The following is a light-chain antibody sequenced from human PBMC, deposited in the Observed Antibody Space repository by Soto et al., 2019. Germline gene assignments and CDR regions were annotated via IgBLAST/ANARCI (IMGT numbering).Light chain of an antibody. Sequence: QSVLTQPASVSGSPGQSITISCTGTSSDVGGYNYVSWYQQHPGKAPKLLIYEVSNRPSGVSHRFSGSKSGNTASLTISGLQAEDEADYYCSSYTITNILSYVFGTGTKVTV. J-gene: IGLJ1*01. V-gene: IGLV2-14*01. CDR2: EVS. CDR1: SSDVGGYNY. CDR3: SSYTITNILSYV.